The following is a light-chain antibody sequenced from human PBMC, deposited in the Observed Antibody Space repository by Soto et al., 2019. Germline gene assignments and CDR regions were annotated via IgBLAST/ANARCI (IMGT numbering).Light chain of an antibody. CDR2: GAS. CDR1: QSISSL. V-gene: IGKV3-20*01. J-gene: IGKJ5*01. Sequence: EIVLTQSPVPLSLSPGEAATLCCRASQSISSLLAWYQQKPGQAPRLLIYGASSRATGIPDRFTGSGSGTDFTLPIHRLEPEDFAVYYCQQYGSSITFGQGTRLEIK. CDR3: QQYGSSIT.